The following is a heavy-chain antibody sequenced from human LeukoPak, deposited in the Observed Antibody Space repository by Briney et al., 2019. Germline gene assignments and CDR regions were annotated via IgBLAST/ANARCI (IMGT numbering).Heavy chain of an antibody. J-gene: IGHJ6*02. D-gene: IGHD6-13*01. CDR1: GGSISSGGYY. CDR2: IYYSGST. Sequence: PSETLSLTCTVSGGSISSGGYYWSWIRQHPGKGLEWIGYIYYSGSTYYNPSLKSRVTISVDTSKNQFSLKLSSVTAADTAVYYCARDRSYSSSWYEVYGMDVWGQGTTVTVSS. V-gene: IGHV4-31*03. CDR3: ARDRSYSSSWYEVYGMDV.